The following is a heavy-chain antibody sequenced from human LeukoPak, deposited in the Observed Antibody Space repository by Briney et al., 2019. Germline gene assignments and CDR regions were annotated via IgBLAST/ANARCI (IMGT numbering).Heavy chain of an antibody. D-gene: IGHD3-22*01. V-gene: IGHV4-30-2*01. Sequence: PSETLSLTCTVSGYAITSGGFSWNWIRQPPGKGLEWIGCIYDRGPAYYNPSLKSRFTISVDRPKNQFSLKLSSVTAADTAVYYCARDHYYYDSSGYYLEYFQHWGQGTLVTVSS. J-gene: IGHJ1*01. CDR1: GYAITSGGFS. CDR3: ARDHYYYDSSGYYLEYFQH. CDR2: IYDRGPA.